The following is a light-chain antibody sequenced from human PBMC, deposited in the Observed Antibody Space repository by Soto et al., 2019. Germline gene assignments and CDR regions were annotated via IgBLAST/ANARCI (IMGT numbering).Light chain of an antibody. CDR1: QSISNY. CDR2: AAS. V-gene: IGKV1-39*01. Sequence: DIQMTQSPSSLSASVGDRVTITCRASQSISNYLNWYQEKPGKAPKRLIYAASSLQSGVPSRFSGSGSGTDFTLTISSLQPEDFATYYCQQSNSTPYTFGQGTKLEIK. J-gene: IGKJ2*01. CDR3: QQSNSTPYT.